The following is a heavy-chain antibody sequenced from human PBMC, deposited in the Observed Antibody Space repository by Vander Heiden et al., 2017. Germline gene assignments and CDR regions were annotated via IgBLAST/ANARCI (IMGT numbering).Heavy chain of an antibody. CDR2: INPNRCGT. Sequence: HVLLVQAGAELKQPGASVKVSCKASGYTFTGYYMHWVRPAPGQGLEWMGWINPNRCGTKYEQKVTGRVTTTRNTSNRTACMELSRLRSDDKGVYYCERGSSSYSYYYYGMDVWGQGTTVTVSS. CDR1: GYTFTGYY. V-gene: IGHV1-2*02. CDR3: ERGSSSYSYYYYGMDV. J-gene: IGHJ6*02. D-gene: IGHD5-12*01.